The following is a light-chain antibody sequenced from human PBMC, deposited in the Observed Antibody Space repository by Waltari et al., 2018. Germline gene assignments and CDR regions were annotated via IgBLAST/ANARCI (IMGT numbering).Light chain of an antibody. CDR2: EVT. J-gene: IGLJ1*01. Sequence: QSALTQPASVSGSPGQSITISCTGTSSDVGSYRFVSWYPQCPGKAPKLILYEVTKRPSWVSDRFSDSKSYNTASLTIAGLQADDEANYYCCSYSGDSNVVFGTGTKVTVL. CDR1: SSDVGSYRF. V-gene: IGLV2-23*02. CDR3: CSYSGDSNVV.